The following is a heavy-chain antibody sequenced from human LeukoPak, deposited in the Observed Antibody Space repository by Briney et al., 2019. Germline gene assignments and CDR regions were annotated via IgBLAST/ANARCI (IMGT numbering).Heavy chain of an antibody. CDR2: IIPIFGTA. J-gene: IGHJ3*02. V-gene: IGHV1-69*05. D-gene: IGHD3-16*01. CDR3: ARELGSAGRGDAFDI. Sequence: SVKVSRKASGGTFSSYAISWVRQAPGQGLEWMGGIIPIFGTANYAQKFQGRVTITTDESASTAYMELSSLRSKDTAVYYCARELGSAGRGDAFDIWGQGTMVTVSS. CDR1: GGTFSSYA.